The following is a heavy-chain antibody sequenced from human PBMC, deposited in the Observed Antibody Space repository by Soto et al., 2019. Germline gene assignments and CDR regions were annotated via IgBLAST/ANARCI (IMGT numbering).Heavy chain of an antibody. J-gene: IGHJ2*01. CDR2: ISSSGSTI. Sequence: EVQLVESGGGLVQPGGSLRLSCAASGFTFSSYEMNWVRQAPGKGLERVSYISSSGSTIYYADSVKGRFTIARDHAKNSLYLQMNSLRAEDTAVYYCARDIGWGWYFDLWGRGTLVTVAS. V-gene: IGHV3-48*03. CDR1: GFTFSSYE. CDR3: ARDIGWGWYFDL. D-gene: IGHD7-27*01.